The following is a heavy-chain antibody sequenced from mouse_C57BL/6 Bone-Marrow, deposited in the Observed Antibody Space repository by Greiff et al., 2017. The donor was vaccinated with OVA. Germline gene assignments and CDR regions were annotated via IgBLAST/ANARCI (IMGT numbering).Heavy chain of an antibody. Sequence: EVHLVESGGDLVKPGGSLKLSCAASGFTFSSYGMSWVRQTPDKRLEWVATISSGGSYTYYPDSVKGRFTISRDNAKNTLYLQMSSLKSEDTAMYYCARQGGNGVDYWGQGTSVTVSS. J-gene: IGHJ4*01. V-gene: IGHV5-6*01. D-gene: IGHD2-1*01. CDR1: GFTFSSYG. CDR3: ARQGGNGVDY. CDR2: ISSGGSYT.